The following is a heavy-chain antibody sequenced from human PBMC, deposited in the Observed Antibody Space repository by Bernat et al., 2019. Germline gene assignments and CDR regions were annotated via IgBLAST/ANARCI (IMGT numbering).Heavy chain of an antibody. CDR1: GGTFSSYA. CDR3: ASGGCSSTSCPFHWFDP. Sequence: QVQLVQSGAEVKKPGSSVKVSCKASGGTFSSYAISWVRQAPGQGLEWMGGILPIFGTANYAQKFPGSVTIPADKSTSTAYMELSSLRSEDTAVYSCASGGCSSTSCPFHWFDPWGQGTLVTVSS. V-gene: IGHV1-69*06. J-gene: IGHJ5*02. CDR2: ILPIFGTA. D-gene: IGHD2-2*01.